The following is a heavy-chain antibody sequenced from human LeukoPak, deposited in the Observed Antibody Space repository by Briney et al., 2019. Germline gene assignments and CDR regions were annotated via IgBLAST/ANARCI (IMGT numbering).Heavy chain of an antibody. V-gene: IGHV3-23*01. CDR2: IFPSGGEI. D-gene: IGHD4-17*01. CDR3: AKAHHGDYFFYFDY. CDR1: GFTFSTFA. Sequence: GGSLRLSCAASGFTFSTFAMVWVRQPPGKGLEWVSSIFPSGGEIHYADSVRGRFTISRDNSKSTLSLQMNSLRAEDTAVYYCAKAHHGDYFFYFDYWGQGTLVTVSS. J-gene: IGHJ4*02.